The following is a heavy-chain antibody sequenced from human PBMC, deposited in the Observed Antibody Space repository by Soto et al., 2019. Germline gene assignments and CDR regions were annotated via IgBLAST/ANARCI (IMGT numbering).Heavy chain of an antibody. Sequence: SETLSLTCTVSGFTISSSGYYWGWIRPPPGQGLEWIGSIYYSGSTYYNPSLRSRVTIAVDTSKNHFSLKLSSVTAADTAGYARAGKRHRGGVDSCGQGTLVTVYS. V-gene: IGHV4-39*02. CDR2: IYYSGST. CDR3: AGKRHRGGVDS. D-gene: IGHD3-16*01. CDR1: GFTISSSGYY. J-gene: IGHJ5*01.